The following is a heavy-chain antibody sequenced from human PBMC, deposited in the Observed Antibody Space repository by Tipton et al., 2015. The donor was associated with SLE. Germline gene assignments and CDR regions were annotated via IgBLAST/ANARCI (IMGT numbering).Heavy chain of an antibody. CDR3: ARQTGSGSFDY. V-gene: IGHV4-59*08. CDR1: GGSISSYY. D-gene: IGHD3-10*01. Sequence: LRLSCTVSGGSISSYYWSWIRQPPGKGLEWIGYIYYSGSTNYNPSLKSRVTISVDTSKNQFSLKLSSVTAADTAVYYCARQTGSGSFDYWGQGTLVTVSS. J-gene: IGHJ4*02. CDR2: IYYSGST.